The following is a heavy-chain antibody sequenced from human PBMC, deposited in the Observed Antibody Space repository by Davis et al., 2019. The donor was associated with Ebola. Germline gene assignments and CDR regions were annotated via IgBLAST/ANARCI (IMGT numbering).Heavy chain of an antibody. D-gene: IGHD1-20*01. Sequence: GESLKISCAASGFTFSGSAMHWVRQASGKGLEWVGRIRSKANSYATACAASVKGRFTISRDDSKNTAYLQMNSLKTEDTAVYYCTLTVGSFDYWGQGTLVTVSS. CDR3: TLTVGSFDY. J-gene: IGHJ4*02. CDR1: GFTFSGSA. CDR2: IRSKANSYAT. V-gene: IGHV3-73*01.